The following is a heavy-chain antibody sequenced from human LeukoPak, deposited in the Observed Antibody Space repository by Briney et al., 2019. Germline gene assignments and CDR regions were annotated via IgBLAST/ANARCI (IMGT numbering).Heavy chain of an antibody. CDR1: GFTFSSYG. Sequence: GGSLRLSCAASGFTFSSYGMHWVRQAPGKGLEWVAVISYDGSNKYYADSVKGRFTISRDNSKNTLYLQMNSLRAEDTAVYYCARARAFSSGGCFDYWGQGTLVTVSS. D-gene: IGHD6-19*01. CDR3: ARARAFSSGGCFDY. V-gene: IGHV3-30*03. J-gene: IGHJ4*02. CDR2: ISYDGSNK.